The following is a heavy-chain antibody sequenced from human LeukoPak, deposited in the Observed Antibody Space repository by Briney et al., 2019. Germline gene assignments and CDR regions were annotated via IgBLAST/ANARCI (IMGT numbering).Heavy chain of an antibody. V-gene: IGHV3-21*01. CDR1: GFTFSTYY. CDR2: ITGSSSYI. CDR3: ARNSFGDYVDY. Sequence: GGSLRLSCAASGFTFSTYYMNWVRQAPGKGLEWVSFITGSSSYIYYTDSVKGRFTISRDNAKNSVYLQMNSLRAEDTAVYYCARNSFGDYVDYWGQGTLVTVSS. J-gene: IGHJ4*02. D-gene: IGHD1-7*01.